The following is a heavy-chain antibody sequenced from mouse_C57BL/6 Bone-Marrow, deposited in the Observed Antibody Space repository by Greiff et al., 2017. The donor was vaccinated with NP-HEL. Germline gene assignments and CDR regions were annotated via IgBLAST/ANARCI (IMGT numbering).Heavy chain of an antibody. CDR3: ARTEPAWFAY. Sequence: DVHLVESGGGLVKPGGSLKLSCAASGFTFSDYGMHWVRQAPEKGLEWVAYISSGSSTIYYADTVKGRFTISRDNAKNTLFLQMTSLRSEDTAVYYCARTEPAWFAYWGQGTLVTVSA. CDR2: ISSGSSTI. V-gene: IGHV5-17*01. CDR1: GFTFSDYG. J-gene: IGHJ3*01.